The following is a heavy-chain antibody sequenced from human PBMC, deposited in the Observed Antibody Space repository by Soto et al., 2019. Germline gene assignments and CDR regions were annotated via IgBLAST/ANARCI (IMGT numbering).Heavy chain of an antibody. Sequence: SETLSLTCTVSGGSISSGNYYWSWIRQHPGKGLEWIGYIYYSGSTSYNPSLKSRVTISVDTSKNHFSLKLSSVTAADTAVYYCARVNTQLWLQFVYWGQGTPVTVSS. D-gene: IGHD5-18*01. J-gene: IGHJ4*02. CDR2: IYYSGST. CDR3: ARVNTQLWLQFVY. CDR1: GGSISSGNYY. V-gene: IGHV4-31*03.